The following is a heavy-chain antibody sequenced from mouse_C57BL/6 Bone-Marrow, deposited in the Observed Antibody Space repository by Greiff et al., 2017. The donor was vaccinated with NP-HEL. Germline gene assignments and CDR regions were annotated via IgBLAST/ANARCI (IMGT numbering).Heavy chain of an antibody. CDR2: IDPSDSYT. CDR1: GYTFTSYW. CDR3: AREDYGSSYYFDY. Sequence: QVQLQQPGAELVKPGASVKLSCKASGYTFTSYWMQWVKQRPGQGLEWIGEIDPSDSYTNYNQKFKGKATLTVDTSSSTAYMQLSSLTSEDSAVYYCAREDYGSSYYFDYWGQGTTLTVSS. V-gene: IGHV1-50*01. J-gene: IGHJ2*01. D-gene: IGHD1-1*01.